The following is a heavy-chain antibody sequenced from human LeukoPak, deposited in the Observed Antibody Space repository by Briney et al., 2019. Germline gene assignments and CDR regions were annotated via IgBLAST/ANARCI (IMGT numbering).Heavy chain of an antibody. CDR2: IRSDGTSA. CDR3: ARGGDPVKYYAEYFQY. CDR1: GFTVSSNY. D-gene: IGHD2-21*02. J-gene: IGHJ1*01. V-gene: IGHV3-74*01. Sequence: QPGGSLRLSCAGSGFTVSSNYMSWVRQAPGKGLVWVSRIRSDGTSASYADSVKGRFTISRDNAKNTLYLQMSSLRAEDTAVYYCARGGDPVKYYAEYFQYWGQGTLVTVSS.